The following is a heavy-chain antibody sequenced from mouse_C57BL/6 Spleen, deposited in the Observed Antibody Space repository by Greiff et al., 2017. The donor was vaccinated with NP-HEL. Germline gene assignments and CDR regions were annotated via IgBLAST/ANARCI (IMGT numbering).Heavy chain of an antibody. CDR2: IDPENGDT. CDR3: TTGLRRVADY. Sequence: VQLQQSGAELVRPGASVKLSCTASGFNIKDDYMHWVKQRPEQGLEWIGWIDPENGDTEYASKFQGKATITAATSSNTAYLQLSSLTSEYTAVYYCTTGLRRVADYWGQGTTLTVSS. CDR1: GFNIKDDY. V-gene: IGHV14-4*01. J-gene: IGHJ2*01. D-gene: IGHD2-4*01.